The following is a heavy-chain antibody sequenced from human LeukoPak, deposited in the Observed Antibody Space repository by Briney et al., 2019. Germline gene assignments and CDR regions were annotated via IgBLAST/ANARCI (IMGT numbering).Heavy chain of an antibody. D-gene: IGHD2-15*01. V-gene: IGHV3-23*01. CDR1: GFTFSSYA. CDR3: AKADQGYCSGGSCFFDAFDI. Sequence: GRSLRLSCAASGFTFSSYAMSWVRQAPGKGLEWVSAISGSGGSTYYADSVKGRFTISRDNSKNTLYLQMNSLRAEDTAVYYCAKADQGYCSGGSCFFDAFDIWGQGTMVTVSS. J-gene: IGHJ3*02. CDR2: ISGSGGST.